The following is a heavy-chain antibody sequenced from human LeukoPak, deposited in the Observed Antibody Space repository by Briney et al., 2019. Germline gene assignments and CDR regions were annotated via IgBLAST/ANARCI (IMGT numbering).Heavy chain of an antibody. CDR1: GFTFSSYG. CDR3: ARRRDGFDY. Sequence: SGGSLRLSCAASGFTFSSYGMHWVRQAPGKGLEWVSYISSSGSTIYYADSVKGRFTISRDNAKNSLYLQMNSLRAEDTAVYYCARRRDGFDYWGQGTLVTVSS. V-gene: IGHV3-48*04. CDR2: ISSSGSTI. J-gene: IGHJ4*02. D-gene: IGHD5-24*01.